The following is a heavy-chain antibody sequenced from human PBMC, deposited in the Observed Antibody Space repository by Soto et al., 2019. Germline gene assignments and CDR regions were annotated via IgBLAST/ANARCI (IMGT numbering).Heavy chain of an antibody. CDR1: GGTFSSYA. CDR2: IIPRFGTA. V-gene: IGHV1-69*01. D-gene: IGHD2-2*01. CDR3: ARNHGSLVPAATGGYFYYGLDV. J-gene: IGHJ6*02. Sequence: QVQLVQSGAEVKKPGSSVKVPCKASGGTFSSYALSWVRQAPGQGLEWMGGIIPRFGTANYAQKLQGRVTITADESTSTGYMELSSLRSEDTAVYYCARNHGSLVPAATGGYFYYGLDVWGQGTTVIVSS.